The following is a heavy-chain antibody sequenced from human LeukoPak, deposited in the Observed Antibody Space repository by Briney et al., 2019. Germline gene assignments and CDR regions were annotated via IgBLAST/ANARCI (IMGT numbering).Heavy chain of an antibody. CDR2: ISSSSSTI. V-gene: IGHV3-48*01. J-gene: IGHJ4*02. Sequence: GGSLRLSCAASGFTFSSYSMSWVRQAPGKGLEWVSYISSSSSTIYYADSVKGRFTISRDNAKISLYLQMNSLRAEDTAVYYCARDRSTGYYWGQGTLVTVSS. CDR3: ARDRSTGYY. CDR1: GFTFSSYS.